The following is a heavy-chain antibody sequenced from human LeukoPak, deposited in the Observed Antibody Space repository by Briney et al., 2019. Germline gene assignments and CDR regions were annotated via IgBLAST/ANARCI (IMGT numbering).Heavy chain of an antibody. CDR1: GFAFSSHG. CDR3: AKVSVCYSCYIDF. Sequence: SGGSLRLSCAASGFAFSSHGLSWVRQAPGKGLEWVSTINGRGGNPYYADTVKGRFTISRDNSKNTLYLQMHSLRAEDTAIYYCAKVSVCYSCYIDFWGQGTLVTVS. V-gene: IGHV3-23*01. CDR2: INGRGGNP. D-gene: IGHD3-3*01. J-gene: IGHJ4*02.